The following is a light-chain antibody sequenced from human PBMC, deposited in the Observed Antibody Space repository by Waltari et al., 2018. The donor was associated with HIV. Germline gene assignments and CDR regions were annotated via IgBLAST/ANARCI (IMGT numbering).Light chain of an antibody. J-gene: IGLJ2*01. CDR1: SLRRNY. V-gene: IGLV1-47*01. CDR2: RDN. CDR3: ATWDDRLSGVL. Sequence: SELTQDPAVSVALGQTVRITCQGASLRRNYARWYQQKPGTTPKLLIYRDNQWPSGVPDRFSGSKSGTSASLAISGLRSEDEAIYFCATWDDRLSGVLFGGGTKLTVL.